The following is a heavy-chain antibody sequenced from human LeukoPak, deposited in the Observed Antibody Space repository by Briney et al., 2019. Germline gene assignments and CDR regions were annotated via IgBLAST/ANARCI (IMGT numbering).Heavy chain of an antibody. J-gene: IGHJ4*02. CDR3: TTDQYDILTGYYMGYFDY. V-gene: IGHV3-15*01. CDR2: IKSKTDGGTT. D-gene: IGHD3-9*01. CDR1: GFIFSKAW. Sequence: GSLRLSCAASGFIFSKAWMSWVRQAPGKGLEWVGRIKSKTDGGTTDYAAPVKGRFTISRDDSKNTLYLQMNSLKTEDTAVYYCTTDQYDILTGYYMGYFDYWGQGTLVTVSS.